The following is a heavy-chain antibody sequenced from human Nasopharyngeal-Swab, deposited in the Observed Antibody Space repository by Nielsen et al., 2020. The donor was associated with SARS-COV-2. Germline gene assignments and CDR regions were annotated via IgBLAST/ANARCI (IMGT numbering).Heavy chain of an antibody. V-gene: IGHV4-30-4*01. CDR3: ASHHYDYGSLDY. Sequence: WIRQPPGKGLEWIGYIYYSGSTYYNPSLKSRVTISVDTSKNQFSPKLSSVTAADTAVYYCASHHYDYGSLDYWGQGTLVTVSS. D-gene: IGHD3-16*01. J-gene: IGHJ4*02. CDR2: IYYSGST.